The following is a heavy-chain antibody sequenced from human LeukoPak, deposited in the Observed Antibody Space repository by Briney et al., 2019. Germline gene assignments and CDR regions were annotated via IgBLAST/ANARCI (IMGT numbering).Heavy chain of an antibody. Sequence: PGGSLRLSCAASGFTFSSYEMNWVRQAPGEGLVWVSRINRDGGSTTYADSVKGRFTISRDNANNTLYLQMNSLRAEDTAVYYCARALYSSSPVVDSWGQGILVTVSS. CDR2: INRDGGST. J-gene: IGHJ4*02. V-gene: IGHV3-74*01. CDR3: ARALYSSSPVVDS. D-gene: IGHD6-6*01. CDR1: GFTFSSYE.